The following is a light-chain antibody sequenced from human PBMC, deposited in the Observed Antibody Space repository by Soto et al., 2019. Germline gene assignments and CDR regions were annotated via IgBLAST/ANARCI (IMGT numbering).Light chain of an antibody. CDR3: QQYDSSPLT. CDR2: GAS. J-gene: IGKJ4*01. Sequence: EFVLTQSPGTLSLSPGERATLSCRASQSLSSSYLAWYQQKPGQAPRLLIYGASSRATGIPDRFSGSGSGTDFTLTISRLEPEDFAVYYCQQYDSSPLTFGGGTKVDIK. CDR1: QSLSSSY. V-gene: IGKV3-20*01.